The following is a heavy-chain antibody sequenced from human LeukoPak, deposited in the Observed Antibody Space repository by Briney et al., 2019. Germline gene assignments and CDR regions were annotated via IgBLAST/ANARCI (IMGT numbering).Heavy chain of an antibody. CDR1: GGTFSSCA. Sequence: SVKVSCKASGGTFSSCAISWVRQAPGQGLEWMGGIIPIFGTANYAQKFQGRVTITTDESTSTAYMELSSLRSEDTAVYYCARDQYYGSGSYYHYYYGMDVWGQGTTVTVSS. V-gene: IGHV1-69*05. J-gene: IGHJ6*02. D-gene: IGHD3-10*01. CDR3: ARDQYYGSGSYYHYYYGMDV. CDR2: IIPIFGTA.